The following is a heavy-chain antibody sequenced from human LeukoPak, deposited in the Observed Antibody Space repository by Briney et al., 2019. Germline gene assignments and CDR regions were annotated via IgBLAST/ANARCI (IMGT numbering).Heavy chain of an antibody. D-gene: IGHD2-15*01. J-gene: IGHJ6*02. V-gene: IGHV1-8*01. CDR3: ARQGCSGGSCNIQPYYYYGMDV. CDR1: GYTFTSYD. Sequence: ASVKVSCKASGYTFTSYDINWVRQATGQGLEWMGWMNPNSGNTGYAQKFQGRVTMTRNTSISTAYMELSSLRSEDTAVYYCARQGCSGGSCNIQPYYYYGMDVWGQGTTVTVSS. CDR2: MNPNSGNT.